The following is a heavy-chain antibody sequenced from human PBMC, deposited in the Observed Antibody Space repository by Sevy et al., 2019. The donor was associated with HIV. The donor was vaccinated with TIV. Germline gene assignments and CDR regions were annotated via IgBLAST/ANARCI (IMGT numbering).Heavy chain of an antibody. CDR3: ARSGEGYRSGWSPFDY. V-gene: IGHV1-69*06. CDR1: GVTFSSYA. D-gene: IGHD6-19*01. Sequence: ASVKVSCKASGVTFSSYAITWVRQAPGQGLEWMGGIIPIFGTANYAQKFQGRVTITADKSTSTAYMELSSLRSEDTAVYYCARSGEGYRSGWSPFDYWGQGTLVTVSS. CDR2: IIPIFGTA. J-gene: IGHJ4*02.